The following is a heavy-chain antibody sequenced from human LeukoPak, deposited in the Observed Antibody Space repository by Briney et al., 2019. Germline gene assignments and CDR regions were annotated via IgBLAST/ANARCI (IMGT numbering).Heavy chain of an antibody. CDR2: IKQDGSEK. D-gene: IGHD3-9*01. Sequence: PGGSLRLSCAASGFTFSSYWMSWVRQAPGKGLEWVANIKQDGSEKYYVDSVKGRFTISRDNAKNSLYLQMNSLRAEDTAVYYCARDFLGDFDWFTGPFDYWGQGTLVTVSS. J-gene: IGHJ4*02. V-gene: IGHV3-7*01. CDR1: GFTFSSYW. CDR3: ARDFLGDFDWFTGPFDY.